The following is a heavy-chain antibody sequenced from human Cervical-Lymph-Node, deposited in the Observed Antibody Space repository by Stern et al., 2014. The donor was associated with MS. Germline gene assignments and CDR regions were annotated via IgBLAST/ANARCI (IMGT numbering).Heavy chain of an antibody. CDR1: GFDFSDYY. CDR2: ISHDGDTI. V-gene: IGHV3-11*01. D-gene: IGHD2-15*01. CDR3: ARATPGRPAY. Sequence: VQLLESGGGSVKPGGSLRLSCAASGFDFSDYYMSWIRQAPGKGLEWVSYISHDGDTIYYADSVNGRFTVSRDNAKNSLYLQMSSLRADDTAVYFCARATPGRPAYWGQGTLVTVSS. J-gene: IGHJ4*02.